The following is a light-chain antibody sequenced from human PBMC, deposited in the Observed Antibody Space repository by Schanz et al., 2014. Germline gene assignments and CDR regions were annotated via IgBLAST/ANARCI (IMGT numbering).Light chain of an antibody. J-gene: IGLJ2*01. CDR2: DVT. Sequence: QSALTQPASVSGSPGQSITISCTGTSSDVGGYNYVSWYQQHPGKAPILMIYDVTKRPSGVPDRFSGSKSGNTASLTISGLQAEDEADYFCCSYAGSDNLIFGGGTKLTVL. CDR1: SSDVGGYNY. V-gene: IGLV2-11*01. CDR3: CSYAGSDNLI.